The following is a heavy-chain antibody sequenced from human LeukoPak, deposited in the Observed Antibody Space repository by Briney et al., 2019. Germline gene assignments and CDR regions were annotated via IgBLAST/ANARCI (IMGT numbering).Heavy chain of an antibody. CDR2: IRSKANSYAT. V-gene: IGHV3-73*01. CDR3: TSSLYCGGDRCRGMDV. D-gene: IGHD2-21*02. CDR1: GFTFSSYA. J-gene: IGHJ6*02. Sequence: GGSLRLSCAASGFTFSSYAMHWVRQASGKGLEWVGRIRSKANSYATAYAASVKGRFTISRDDSKNTAYLQMNSLKTEDTAVYYCTSSLYCGGDRCRGMDVWGQGTTVTVSS.